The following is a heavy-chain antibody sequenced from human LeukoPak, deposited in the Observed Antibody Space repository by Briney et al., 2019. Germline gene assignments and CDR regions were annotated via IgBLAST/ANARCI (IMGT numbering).Heavy chain of an antibody. D-gene: IGHD3/OR15-3a*01. V-gene: IGHV3-21*01. CDR2: ISGNSIYI. Sequence: AGGSLRISCVGSGFTFSSYSMNWVRQSPGKGLELVSSISGNSIYILYADSVKGRFTISRDDAKNSLYLQMNSLRAEDTALYYCARFETRGTGDFDNWGQGTLVTVSS. CDR3: ARFETRGTGDFDN. J-gene: IGHJ4*02. CDR1: GFTFSSYS.